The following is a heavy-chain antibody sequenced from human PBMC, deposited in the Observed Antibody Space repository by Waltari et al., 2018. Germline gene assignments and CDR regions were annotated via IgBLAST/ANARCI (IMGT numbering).Heavy chain of an antibody. Sequence: FSSYGMHWVRQAPGKGLEWVAVIWYDGSNKYYADSVKGRFTISRDNSKNTLYLQMNSLRAEDTAVYYCARALGASSSSDFDYWGQGTLVTVSS. J-gene: IGHJ4*02. CDR2: IWYDGSNK. V-gene: IGHV3-33*01. D-gene: IGHD6-6*01. CDR1: FSSYG. CDR3: ARALGASSSSDFDY.